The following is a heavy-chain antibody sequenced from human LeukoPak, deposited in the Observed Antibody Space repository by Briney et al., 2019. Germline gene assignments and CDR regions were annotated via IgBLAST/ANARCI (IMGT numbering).Heavy chain of an antibody. CDR3: ARYNWNYNKGPAGYYFDY. CDR2: IIPIFGTA. D-gene: IGHD1-7*01. CDR1: GGTFSSYA. J-gene: IGHJ4*02. V-gene: IGHV1-69*13. Sequence: SVKVSCKASGGTFSSYAISWARQAPGQGLEWMGGIIPIFGTANYAQKFQGRVTITADESTSTAYMELSSLRSEDTAVYYCARYNWNYNKGPAGYYFDYWGQGTLVTVSS.